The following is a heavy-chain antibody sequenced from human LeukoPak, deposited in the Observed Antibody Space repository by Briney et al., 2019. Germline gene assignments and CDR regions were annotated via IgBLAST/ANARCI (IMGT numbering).Heavy chain of an antibody. Sequence: GRSLRLSCAASGFTFSSYGMHWVRQAPGKGLEGVAVISYDGSNKYYADSVKGRFTISRDNSKNTLYLQMNSLRAEDTAVYYCAKSHYRGFGELFSNFDYWGQGTLVTVSS. CDR1: GFTFSSYG. J-gene: IGHJ4*02. CDR3: AKSHYRGFGELFSNFDY. CDR2: ISYDGSNK. V-gene: IGHV3-30*18. D-gene: IGHD3-10*01.